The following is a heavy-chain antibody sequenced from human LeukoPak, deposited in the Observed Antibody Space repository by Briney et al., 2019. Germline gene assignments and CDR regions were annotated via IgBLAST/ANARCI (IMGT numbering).Heavy chain of an antibody. J-gene: IGHJ5*02. D-gene: IGHD2-2*01. CDR1: GYTFTGYY. Sequence: GASVKVSCKASGYTFTGYYMHWVRQAPGQGLEWMGWINPNSGGTNYAQKFQGRVTMTRDTSISTAYMELSRLRSDDTAVCYCARDLPYCSSTSCYEGVWFDPWGQGTLVTVSS. CDR3: ARDLPYCSSTSCYEGVWFDP. V-gene: IGHV1-2*02. CDR2: INPNSGGT.